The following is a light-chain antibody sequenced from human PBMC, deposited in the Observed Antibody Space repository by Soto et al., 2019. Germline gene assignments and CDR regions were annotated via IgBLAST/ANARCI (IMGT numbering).Light chain of an antibody. J-gene: IGLJ2*01. V-gene: IGLV4-69*01. CDR3: QTWGTGIFVV. CDR2: LNSDGSH. CDR1: SGHSSYA. Sequence: QPVLTQSPSASASLGASVKLTCTLSSGHSSYAIAWHQQQPEKGPRYLMKLNSDGSHSKGDGIPDRFSGSSSGAERYLTISILQSEDEADYYCQTWGTGIFVVFGGGTKVTVL.